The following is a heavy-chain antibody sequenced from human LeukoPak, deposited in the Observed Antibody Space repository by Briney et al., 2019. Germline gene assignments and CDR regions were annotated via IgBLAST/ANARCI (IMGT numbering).Heavy chain of an antibody. J-gene: IGHJ3*02. D-gene: IGHD3-10*01. CDR2: IRYDGSNK. CDR3: AKERTYYYGSGSYYNWAFDI. CDR1: GFTFSSYG. Sequence: GGSLRLSCAASGFTFSSYGMHWVRQAPGKGLEWVAFIRYDGSNKYYADSVKGRFTISRDNSKNTLYLQMKSLRAEETAVYYCAKERTYYYGSGSYYNWAFDIWGQGTMVTVSS. V-gene: IGHV3-30*02.